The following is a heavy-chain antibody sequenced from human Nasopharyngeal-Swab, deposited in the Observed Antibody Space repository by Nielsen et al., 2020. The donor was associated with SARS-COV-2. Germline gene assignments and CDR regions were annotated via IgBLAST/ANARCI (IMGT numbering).Heavy chain of an antibody. Sequence: ESLKISCAASGFTFSSYSMNWVRQAPGKGLEWVSYISSSSSTIYYADSVKGRFTISRDNAKNSLYLQMNSLRAEDTAVYYCARDQYYDSSGYYYYGMDVWGQGTTVTVSS. CDR3: ARDQYYDSSGYYYYGMDV. J-gene: IGHJ6*02. CDR2: ISSSSSTI. D-gene: IGHD3-22*01. V-gene: IGHV3-48*04. CDR1: GFTFSSYS.